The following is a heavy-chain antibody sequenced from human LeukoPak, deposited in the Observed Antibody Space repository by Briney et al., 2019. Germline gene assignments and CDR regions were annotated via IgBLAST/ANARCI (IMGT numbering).Heavy chain of an antibody. J-gene: IGHJ3*02. Sequence: GGSLRLSCAASGFTLSSYAMSWVRQVPGKGLEWVSAISGSGGSTYYADSVKGRFTISRDNSKNTLYLQMNSLRAEDTAVYYCAKRRPGAVAFDIWGQGTMVTVSS. CDR2: ISGSGGST. CDR1: GFTLSSYA. D-gene: IGHD6-19*01. CDR3: AKRRPGAVAFDI. V-gene: IGHV3-23*01.